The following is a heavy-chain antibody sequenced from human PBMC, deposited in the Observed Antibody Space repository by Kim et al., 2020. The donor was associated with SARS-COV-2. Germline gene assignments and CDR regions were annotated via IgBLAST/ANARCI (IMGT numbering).Heavy chain of an antibody. CDR3: AKLRLLYYYGSGDY. J-gene: IGHJ4*02. D-gene: IGHD3-10*01. V-gene: IGHV3-23*01. CDR2: ISGSGGST. CDR1: GFTFSSYA. Sequence: GGSLRLSCAASGFTFSSYAMSWVRQAPGKGLEWVSAISGSGGSTYYADSVKGRFTISRDNSKNTLYLQMNSLRAEDTAVYYCAKLRLLYYYGSGDYWGQGTLVTVSS.